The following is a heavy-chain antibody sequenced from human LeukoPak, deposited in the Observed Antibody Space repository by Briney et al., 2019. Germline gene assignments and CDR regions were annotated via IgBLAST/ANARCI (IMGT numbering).Heavy chain of an antibody. J-gene: IGHJ5*02. CDR1: GYTFTSYA. Sequence: ASVKVSCKASGYTFTSYAMHWVRQAPGQRLEWMGWINAGNGNTKYSQKFQGRVTITRDTSASTAYMELSSLRPEDTAVYYCVRDCREWGSGSYINWFDPWGQGTLVTVSS. CDR3: VRDCREWGSGSYINWFDP. D-gene: IGHD3-10*01. V-gene: IGHV1-3*01. CDR2: INAGNGNT.